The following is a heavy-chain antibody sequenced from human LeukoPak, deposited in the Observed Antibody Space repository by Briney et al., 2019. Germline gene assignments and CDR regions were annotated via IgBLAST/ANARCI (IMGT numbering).Heavy chain of an antibody. CDR1: GFTFSSHD. D-gene: IGHD1-26*01. Sequence: GGSLRLSCAASGFTFSSHDMNWVRQAPGKGLEWVSQISSSSTTINYADSVKGRFTISRDNAKNSLYLQMNSLRADDAAVYYCARGVVGATKRFDYWGQGALVTVSS. CDR3: ARGVVGATKRFDY. J-gene: IGHJ4*02. V-gene: IGHV3-48*03. CDR2: ISSSSTTI.